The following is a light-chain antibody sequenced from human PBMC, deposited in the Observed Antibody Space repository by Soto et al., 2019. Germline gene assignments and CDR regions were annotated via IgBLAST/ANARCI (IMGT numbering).Light chain of an antibody. J-gene: IGKJ1*01. CDR3: QQYASSRT. V-gene: IGKV3-20*01. CDR2: AAS. Sequence: EIVLTQSPVTLSLSPGERATLSCRASQSFSSRYFAWYQQKPGQAPRLLIYAASSRATGIPDRFSGSGSGTDFSLAISRLEPEDFAVYYCQQYASSRTFGPGTKVE. CDR1: QSFSSRY.